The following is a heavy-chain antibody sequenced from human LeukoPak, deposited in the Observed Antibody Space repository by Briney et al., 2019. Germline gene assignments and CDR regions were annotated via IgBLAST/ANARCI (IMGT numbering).Heavy chain of an antibody. J-gene: IGHJ4*02. V-gene: IGHV4-59*01. CDR1: GDSISTYY. CDR2: VYYSGST. D-gene: IGHD1-26*01. Sequence: ASETLSLTCTVSGDSISTYYWNWIRQPPGKGLEWIGYVYYSGSTNYNPSLKSRVTISVDTSKNQFSLKLSSVTAADTAVYYYARNTMGAFSAFDYWGQGTLISVSS. CDR3: ARNTMGAFSAFDY.